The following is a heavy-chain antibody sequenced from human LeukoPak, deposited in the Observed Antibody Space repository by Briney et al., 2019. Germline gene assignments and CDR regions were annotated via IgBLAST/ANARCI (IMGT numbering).Heavy chain of an antibody. CDR3: ARALEGWYFDL. Sequence: GGSLRLSCAASGFTFSSYSMNWARQAPGKGLEWVSSISSSSSYIYYADSVKGRFTISRDNAKNSLYLQMNSLRAEDTAVYYCARALEGWYFDLWGRGTLVTVSS. CDR1: GFTFSSYS. D-gene: IGHD6-6*01. CDR2: ISSSSSYI. V-gene: IGHV3-21*01. J-gene: IGHJ2*01.